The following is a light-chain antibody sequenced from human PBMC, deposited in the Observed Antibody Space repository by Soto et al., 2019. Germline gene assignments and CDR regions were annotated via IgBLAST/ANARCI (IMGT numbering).Light chain of an antibody. CDR3: QQYSNWPPIT. CDR1: QSVSIH. CDR2: DTS. V-gene: IGKV3-15*01. Sequence: ETVMAQSPGTVSGSLGERATLPCRDSQSVSIHLAWYQQKPGQAPRLLIYDTSTRATGIPARFSGSGSGTEFTLTISSLQSEDFAVYYCQQYSNWPPITFGQRARLE. J-gene: IGKJ5*01.